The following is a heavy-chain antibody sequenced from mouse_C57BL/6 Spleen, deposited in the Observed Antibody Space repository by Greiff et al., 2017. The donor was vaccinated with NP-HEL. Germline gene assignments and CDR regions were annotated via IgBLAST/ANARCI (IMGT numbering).Heavy chain of an antibody. CDR2: INPNNGGT. V-gene: IGHV1-26*01. D-gene: IGHD2-5*01. Sequence: VQLQQSGPELVKPGASVKISCKASGYTFTDYYMNWVKQSHGKSLEWIGDINPNNGGTSYNQKFKGKATLTVDKSSSTAYMELRSLTSEDSAVYYCANRNYGGYFDYWGQGTTLTVSS. CDR3: ANRNYGGYFDY. CDR1: GYTFTDYY. J-gene: IGHJ2*01.